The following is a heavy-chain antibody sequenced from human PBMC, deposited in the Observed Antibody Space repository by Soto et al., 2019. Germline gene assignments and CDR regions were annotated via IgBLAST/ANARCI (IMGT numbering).Heavy chain of an antibody. D-gene: IGHD6-19*01. Sequence: SETLSLTCTVSGGSISSYYWSWIRQPPGKGPEWIGYIYYSGSTNYNPSLKSRVTISVDTSKNQFSLKLSSVTAADTAVYYCASRPAVAGSPFDYWGQGTLVTVSS. CDR2: IYYSGST. CDR1: GGSISSYY. CDR3: ASRPAVAGSPFDY. J-gene: IGHJ4*02. V-gene: IGHV4-59*01.